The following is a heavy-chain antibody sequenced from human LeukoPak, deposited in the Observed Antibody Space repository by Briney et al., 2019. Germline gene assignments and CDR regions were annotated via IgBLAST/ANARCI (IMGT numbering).Heavy chain of an antibody. Sequence: GGSLRLSCAASGFTFSSYGMHWVRQAPGKVLEWVAVISYDGSNKYYADSVKGRFTISRDNSKNTLYLQMNSLRAEDTAVYYCAKDLDRKRNYCGSGSYFSEIYYYYYGMDVWGQGTTVTVSS. V-gene: IGHV3-30*18. D-gene: IGHD3-10*01. J-gene: IGHJ6*02. CDR1: GFTFSSYG. CDR3: AKDLDRKRNYCGSGSYFSEIYYYYYGMDV. CDR2: ISYDGSNK.